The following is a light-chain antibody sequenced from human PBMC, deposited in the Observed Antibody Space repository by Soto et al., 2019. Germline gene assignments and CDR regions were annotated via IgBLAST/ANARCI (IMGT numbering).Light chain of an antibody. CDR2: EGT. CDR1: SSNVGSYDL. V-gene: IGLV2-14*02. Sequence: QSALTQPASVSGSPGQSITISCTGTSSNVGSYDLVSWYQQHPGEAPKLMIYEGTKRPSGVSNRFSGSKSANTASLTISGLQPEDAADYYCTSYSRYRVLVFGGGTKLTVL. J-gene: IGLJ3*02. CDR3: TSYSRYRVLV.